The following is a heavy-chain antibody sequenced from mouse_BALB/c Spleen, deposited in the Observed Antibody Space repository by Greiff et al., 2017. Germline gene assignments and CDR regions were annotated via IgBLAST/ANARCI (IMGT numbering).Heavy chain of an antibody. J-gene: IGHJ4*01. Sequence: SVKGRFTISRDNARNILYLQMSSLRSEDTAMYYCARGDYYGSSYVGYAMDYWGQGTSVTVSS. V-gene: IGHV5-6-5*01. CDR3: ARGDYYGSSYVGYAMDY. D-gene: IGHD1-1*01.